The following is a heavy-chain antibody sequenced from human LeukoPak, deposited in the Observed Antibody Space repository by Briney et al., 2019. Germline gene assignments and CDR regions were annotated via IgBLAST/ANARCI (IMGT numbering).Heavy chain of an antibody. CDR2: ISIDRGST. Sequence: GTLSLTCSASGTAISTYTLHWLGQPPGKGLFYVSAISIDRGSTYYADSVRGRFPISRDNSKNTLYLQMSSLRPADTGMYDCVRAYEENPLGWFDPWGQGTLVTVSS. CDR1: GTAISTYT. V-gene: IGHV3-64D*06. J-gene: IGHJ5*02. D-gene: IGHD5-12*01. CDR3: VRAYEENPLGWFDP.